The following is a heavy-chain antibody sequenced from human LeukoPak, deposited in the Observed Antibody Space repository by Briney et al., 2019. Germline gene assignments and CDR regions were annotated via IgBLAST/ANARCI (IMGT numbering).Heavy chain of an antibody. CDR3: ASPGGYSGYGGGYFDY. J-gene: IGHJ4*02. CDR1: GGTFSSYA. Sequence: ASVKVSCKASGGTFSSYAISWVRQAPGQGLEWMGRIIPILGIANYAQKFQGRVTITADKSTGTAYMELSSLRSEDTAVYYCASPGGYSGYGGGYFDYWGQRTLVTVSS. D-gene: IGHD5-12*01. V-gene: IGHV1-69*04. CDR2: IIPILGIA.